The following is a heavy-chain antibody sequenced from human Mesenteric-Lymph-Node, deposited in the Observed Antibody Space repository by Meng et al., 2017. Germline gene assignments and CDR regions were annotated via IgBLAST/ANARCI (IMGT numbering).Heavy chain of an antibody. J-gene: IGHJ4*02. CDR1: GFTFDDYA. D-gene: IGHD4-17*01. Sequence: GGSLRLSCAASGFTFDDYAMHWVRQAPGKGLEWVSGISWNSGSIGYADSVKGRFTISRDNAKNSLYLQMNSLRAEDTAVYYCARDATRGGDFDYWGQGTLVTVSS. CDR3: ARDATRGGDFDY. V-gene: IGHV3-9*01. CDR2: ISWNSGSI.